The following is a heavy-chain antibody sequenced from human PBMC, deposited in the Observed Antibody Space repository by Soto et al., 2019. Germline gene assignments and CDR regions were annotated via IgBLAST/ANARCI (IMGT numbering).Heavy chain of an antibody. CDR2: IIPIFGTA. V-gene: IGHV1-69*06. Sequence: ASVKVSCKASGGTFSSYAISWVRQAPGQGLEWMGGIIPIFGTANYAQKFQGRVTITADKSTSTAYMELSSLRSEDTAVYYCARELGYCSSTSCGGLYYFDYWGQGTLVTVSS. J-gene: IGHJ4*02. CDR3: ARELGYCSSTSCGGLYYFDY. D-gene: IGHD2-2*01. CDR1: GGTFSSYA.